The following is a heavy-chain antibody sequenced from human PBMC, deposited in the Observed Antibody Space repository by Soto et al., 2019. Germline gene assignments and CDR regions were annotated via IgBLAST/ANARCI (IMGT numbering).Heavy chain of an antibody. V-gene: IGHV1-69*01. CDR3: ARSRVTYYYDRSAFDI. CDR2: IIPIFGTA. CDR1: GGTFSSYA. J-gene: IGHJ3*02. Sequence: QVQLVQSGAEVKKPGSSVKVSCKASGGTFSSYAISWVRQAPGQGLEWMGGIIPIFGTANYAQKFQGRVTITADESMSTAYMELSSLRSEDTAVYYSARSRVTYYYDRSAFDIWGQGTMVTVSS. D-gene: IGHD3-22*01.